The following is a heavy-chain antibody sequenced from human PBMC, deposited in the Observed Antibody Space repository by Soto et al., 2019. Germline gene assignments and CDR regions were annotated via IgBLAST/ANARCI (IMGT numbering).Heavy chain of an antibody. CDR3: AGGEHYSRNWCGP. CDR2: IYSGGST. Sequence: GGSLRLSCVASGLTVSSNHMSWVRQAQGTGLERASVIYSGGSTSYADSVKGRFTISRDNTKSTLYLQENSLRAEDTALYYCAGGEHYSRNWCGPWGRGSL. V-gene: IGHV3-53*01. J-gene: IGHJ5*02. CDR1: GLTVSSNH. D-gene: IGHD4-4*01.